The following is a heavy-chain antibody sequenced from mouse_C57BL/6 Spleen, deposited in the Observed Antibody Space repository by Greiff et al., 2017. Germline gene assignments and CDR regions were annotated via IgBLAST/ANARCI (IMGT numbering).Heavy chain of an antibody. D-gene: IGHD2-2*01. CDR1: GYTFTSYW. CDR2: INPSNGGT. CDR3: ARGGWLPSYYYAMDY. Sequence: QVQLQQSGTELVKPGASVKLSCKASGYTFTSYWMHWVKQRPGQGLEWIGNINPSNGGTNYNEKFKSKATLTVDKSYSPAYMQLSSLTSEDSAVYYCARGGWLPSYYYAMDYWGQGTSVTVAS. V-gene: IGHV1-53*01. J-gene: IGHJ4*01.